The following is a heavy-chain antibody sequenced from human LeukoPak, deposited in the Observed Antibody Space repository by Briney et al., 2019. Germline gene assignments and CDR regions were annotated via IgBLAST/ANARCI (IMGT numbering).Heavy chain of an antibody. V-gene: IGHV3-15*01. Sequence: PGGSLRLSCAASGFTFSNAWMSWVRQAPGKGLEWVGRIKSKTDGGTTDYAAPVKGRFTISKDDSKNTLYLQIDSLKTEDTAVYYCTTDPYYYGSGSFLPYYDYWGQGTLVTVSS. D-gene: IGHD3-10*01. J-gene: IGHJ4*02. CDR2: IKSKTDGGTT. CDR3: TTDPYYYGSGSFLPYYDY. CDR1: GFTFSNAW.